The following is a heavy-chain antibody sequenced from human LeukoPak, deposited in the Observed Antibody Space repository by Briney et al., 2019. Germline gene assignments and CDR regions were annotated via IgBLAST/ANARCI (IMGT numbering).Heavy chain of an antibody. V-gene: IGHV3-7*03. D-gene: IGHD2-21*02. CDR1: GFTFSSYC. CDR2: IKQDGSEK. CDR3: ARHYCGGDCYFDY. J-gene: IGHJ4*02. Sequence: GGSLRLSCAASGFTFSSYCMSWVRQAPGKGLEWVANIKQDGSEKYYVDSVKGRFTISRDNAKNSLYLQMNSLRAEDTAVYYCARHYCGGDCYFDYWGQGTLVTVSS.